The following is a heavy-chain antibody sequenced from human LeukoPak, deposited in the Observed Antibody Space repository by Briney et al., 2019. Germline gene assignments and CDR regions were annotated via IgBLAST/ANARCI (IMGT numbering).Heavy chain of an antibody. CDR1: GGTFSSYA. J-gene: IGHJ5*02. D-gene: IGHD2-2*01. V-gene: IGHV1-69*01. Sequence: SVKVSCKASGGTFSSYAISWVRQAPGQGLEWMGGIIPIFGTANYAQKFQGRVTITADESTSTAYMELSSLRSEDTAVYYCASSHFNIVVVPAAKEGWFDPWGQGTLVTVSS. CDR3: ASSHFNIVVVPAAKEGWFDP. CDR2: IIPIFGTA.